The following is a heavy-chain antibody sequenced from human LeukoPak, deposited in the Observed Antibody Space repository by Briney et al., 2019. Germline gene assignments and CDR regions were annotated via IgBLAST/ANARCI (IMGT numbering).Heavy chain of an antibody. V-gene: IGHV1-69*13. Sequence: VASVTLSFKSSGATFSIYAISWVRHAPGPGLEWMGGIITIFGTANYAHKFHGRVTITADESTSTAYMELRSLRAEDTAGYYCARERSGGYYYDSSGYYLGGQGTGVSVS. CDR2: IITIFGTA. CDR3: ARERSGGYYYDSSGYYL. CDR1: GATFSIYA. J-gene: IGHJ4*02. D-gene: IGHD3-22*01.